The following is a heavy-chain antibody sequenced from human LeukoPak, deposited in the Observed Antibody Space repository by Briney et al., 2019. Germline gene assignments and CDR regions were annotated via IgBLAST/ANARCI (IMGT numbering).Heavy chain of an antibody. J-gene: IGHJ4*02. CDR1: GFTSSSYA. V-gene: IGHV3-30*04. D-gene: IGHD6-13*01. CDR2: ISYDGSNK. Sequence: GRSLRLSCAASGFTSSSYAMHWVRQAPGKGLEWVAVISYDGSNKYYADSVKGRFTISRDNSKNTLYLQMNSLRAEDTAVYYCARAGLLYSSSEDDYWGQGTLVTVSS. CDR3: ARAGLLYSSSEDDY.